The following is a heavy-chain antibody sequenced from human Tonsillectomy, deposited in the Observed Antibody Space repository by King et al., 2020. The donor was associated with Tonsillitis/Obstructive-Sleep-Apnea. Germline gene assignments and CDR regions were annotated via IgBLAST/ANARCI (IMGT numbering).Heavy chain of an antibody. CDR1: GFTFSSYA. J-gene: IGHJ4*02. D-gene: IGHD3-22*01. Sequence: QLVQSGGGVVQPGRSLRLSCAASGFTFSSYAMHWVRQAPGKGLEWVAVISYDGSNKYYADSVKGRFTISRDNSKNTLYLQMNSLRAEDTAVYYCARQYYYDSSGLGYWGQGTLVTVSS. V-gene: IGHV3-30*04. CDR3: ARQYYYDSSGLGY. CDR2: ISYDGSNK.